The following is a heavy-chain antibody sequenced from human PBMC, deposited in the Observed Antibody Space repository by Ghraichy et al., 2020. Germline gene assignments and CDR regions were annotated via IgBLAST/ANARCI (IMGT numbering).Heavy chain of an antibody. CDR1: GGSISSGSYY. CDR2: IFTGGNT. D-gene: IGHD3-9*01. J-gene: IGHJ4*02. Sequence: SETLSLTCSVSGGSISSGSYYWSWIRQPAGKGLEWIGRIFTGGNTNYNPSLESRVSISLDTSENQFSLRLSSVTAADTAMYYCARDRAYFDILTDYRSAQYFDYWGPGTLVTVSS. V-gene: IGHV4-61*02. CDR3: ARDRAYFDILTDYRSAQYFDY.